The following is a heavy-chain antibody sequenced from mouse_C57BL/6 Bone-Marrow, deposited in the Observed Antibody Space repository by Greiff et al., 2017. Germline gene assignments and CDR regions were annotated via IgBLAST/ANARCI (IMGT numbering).Heavy chain of an antibody. Sequence: EVQLQQSGAELVRPGASVKLSCTASGFNIKDDYMHWVKQRPEQGLEWIGWIDPENGDTEYASKFQGKATITADTSSNTADLQLSSLTSEDTAVYYCTTYGSSYEKAYWGQGTTLTVSS. CDR1: GFNIKDDY. CDR2: IDPENGDT. J-gene: IGHJ2*01. CDR3: TTYGSSYEKAY. D-gene: IGHD1-1*01. V-gene: IGHV14-4*01.